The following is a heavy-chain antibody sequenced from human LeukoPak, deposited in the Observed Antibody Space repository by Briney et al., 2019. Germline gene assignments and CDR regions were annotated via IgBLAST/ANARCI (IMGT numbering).Heavy chain of an antibody. CDR3: AKDRLERLAGIDYGMDV. Sequence: GGSLRLSCAASGFTFTNYAMSWVRQAPGKGLEWVSGITSSGGSTFYADSVKGRFTISRDNSKNTLFLQMNSLRAGDTAVYFCAKDRLERLAGIDYGMDVWGHGTTVTVSS. V-gene: IGHV3-23*01. CDR2: ITSSGGST. D-gene: IGHD1-1*01. J-gene: IGHJ6*02. CDR1: GFTFTNYA.